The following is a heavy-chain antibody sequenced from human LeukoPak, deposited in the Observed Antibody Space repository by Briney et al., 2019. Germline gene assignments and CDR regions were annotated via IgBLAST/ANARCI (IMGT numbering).Heavy chain of an antibody. D-gene: IGHD3-10*01. CDR3: AKDLILWFGESEYFQH. J-gene: IGHJ1*01. V-gene: IGHV3-23*01. CDR2: IRGSGGST. Sequence: GGSLRLSCAASGFTFSSYAMSWVRQAPGKGLEWVSAIRGSGGSTYYADSVKGRFTIPRDNSKNTLYLQMNSLRAEDTAVYYCAKDLILWFGESEYFQHWGQGTLVTVSS. CDR1: GFTFSSYA.